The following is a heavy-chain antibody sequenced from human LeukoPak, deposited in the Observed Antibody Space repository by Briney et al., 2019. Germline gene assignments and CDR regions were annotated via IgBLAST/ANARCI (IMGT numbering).Heavy chain of an antibody. J-gene: IGHJ6*02. CDR1: GGSFSGYY. D-gene: IGHD3-9*01. Sequence: SETLSLTCAVYGGSFSGYYWSRIRQPPGKGLEWIGEINHSGSTNYNPSLKSRVTISVDTSKNQFSLKLSSVTAADTAVYYCARVDRLPYYDILTGYFSHGMDVWGQGTTVTVSS. CDR3: ARVDRLPYYDILTGYFSHGMDV. V-gene: IGHV4-34*01. CDR2: INHSGST.